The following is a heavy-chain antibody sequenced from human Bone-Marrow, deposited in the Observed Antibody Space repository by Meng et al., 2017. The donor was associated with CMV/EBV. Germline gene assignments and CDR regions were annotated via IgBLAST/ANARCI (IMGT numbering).Heavy chain of an antibody. V-gene: IGHV1-18*01. CDR1: GYTFTSYG. D-gene: IGHD2-2*01. J-gene: IGHJ3*02. Sequence: ASVKVPCKASGYTFTSYGISWVRQAPGQGLEWMGWISAYNGNTNYAQKLQGRVTMTTDTSTSTAYMELRSLRSDDTAVYYCARDRMWEFLVVPAAIYDAFDIWGQGKMVTFSS. CDR3: ARDRMWEFLVVPAAIYDAFDI. CDR2: ISAYNGNT.